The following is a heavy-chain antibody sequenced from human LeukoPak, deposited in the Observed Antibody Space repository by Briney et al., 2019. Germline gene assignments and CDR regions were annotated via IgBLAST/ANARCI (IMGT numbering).Heavy chain of an antibody. CDR2: IYHSGTT. V-gene: IGHV4-4*02. J-gene: IGHJ4*02. CDR1: GDSIASHNW. CDR3: ASCLFDYYYFDQ. D-gene: IGHD3-10*01. Sequence: SETLSLTCAVSGDSIASHNWWSWVRQSPGKGLEWIGEIYHSGTTNYSPSLKSRVTISVDKSKNQLSLRLTSVTAADTAVYFCASCLFDYYYFDQWGQGALVTVSS.